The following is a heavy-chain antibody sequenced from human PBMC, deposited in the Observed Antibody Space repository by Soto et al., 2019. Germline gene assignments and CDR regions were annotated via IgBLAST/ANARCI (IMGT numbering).Heavy chain of an antibody. J-gene: IGHJ4*02. D-gene: IGHD1-1*01. V-gene: IGHV1-3*01. CDR1: GYTFTSYA. Sequence: GASVKVSCKASGYTFTSYAMHWVRQAPGQRLEWMGWINAGNGNTKYSQKFQGRVTITRDTSASTAYMELSSLRSEDTAVYYCARDERTTGTTKGHRFDYWGQGTLVTVSS. CDR3: ARDERTTGTTKGHRFDY. CDR2: INAGNGNT.